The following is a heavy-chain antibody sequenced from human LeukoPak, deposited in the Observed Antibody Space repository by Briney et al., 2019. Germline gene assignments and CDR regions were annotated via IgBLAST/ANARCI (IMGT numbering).Heavy chain of an antibody. Sequence: GGSLRLSCAASGFTFISFSMHWVRQAPGNGLEWVAVISNDGSHRYYADSVKGRFTISRDNSKNTLSLEMNTLRPEHTALFYCARDPNRLADYGGDYFDHWGQGTLVTVSS. CDR1: GFTFISFS. CDR2: ISNDGSHR. CDR3: ARDPNRLADYGGDYFDH. J-gene: IGHJ4*02. D-gene: IGHD4-23*01. V-gene: IGHV3-30*04.